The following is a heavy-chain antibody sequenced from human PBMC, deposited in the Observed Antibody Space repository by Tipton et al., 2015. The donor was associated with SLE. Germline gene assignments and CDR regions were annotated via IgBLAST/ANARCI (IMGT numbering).Heavy chain of an antibody. CDR1: GFTFSSYE. D-gene: IGHD1-26*01. CDR3: SGSLTGYYGMDV. CDR2: IKHDGSEK. J-gene: IGHJ6*02. Sequence: SLRLSCATSGFTFSSYEMIWVRQAPGKGLEWVANIKHDGSEKHYVDSVKGRFTISRDNAKNSLYLQMNSLRAEDTAVYYCSGSLTGYYGMDVWGQGTTVTVSS. V-gene: IGHV3-7*01.